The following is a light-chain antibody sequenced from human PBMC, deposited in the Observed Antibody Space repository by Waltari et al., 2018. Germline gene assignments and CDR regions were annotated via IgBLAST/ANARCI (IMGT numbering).Light chain of an antibody. CDR3: QQYGTSPT. J-gene: IGKJ2*01. CDR2: DAS. V-gene: IGKV3-20*01. Sequence: EIVLTQSPGTLSLSPGERATLSCRASQSVSSSYLAWYQQKPGQAPRLLIYDASSRSTGIPDRFSGRGSGTDFTLTISSLEPEDFAVYYCQQYGTSPTFGQGTKLEI. CDR1: QSVSSSY.